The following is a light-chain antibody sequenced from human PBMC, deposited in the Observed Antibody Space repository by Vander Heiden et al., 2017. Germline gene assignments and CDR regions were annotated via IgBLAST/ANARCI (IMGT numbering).Light chain of an antibody. CDR1: QSISSW. CDR3: QQNNSYSSWT. CDR2: KAS. J-gene: IGKJ1*01. Sequence: DIQMTQSPSTLSASVGDRVTITCRASQSISSWLAWYQQKPGKAPKLLIYKASSLESGVPSRFSGSGSGKEFTLTISSRQPDDFAPYYCQQNNSYSSWTFGPGTKVEIK. V-gene: IGKV1-5*03.